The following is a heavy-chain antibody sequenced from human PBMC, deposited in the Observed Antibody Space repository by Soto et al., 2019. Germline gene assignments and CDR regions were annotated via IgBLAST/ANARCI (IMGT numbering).Heavy chain of an antibody. J-gene: IGHJ4*02. V-gene: IGHV4-4*08. Sequence: QVQLQESGPGLVKPSETLSLTCTVSGGSTSSKYWSWTRQPPGKGLEWIGYIYNSGTTDYNTSLKRRLTISVDPSKNQFSLKPSSVTAAGTAVYYCAEEKAYSGYFDFWGQGTLVTVSS. CDR3: AEEKAYSGYFDF. CDR1: GGSTSSKY. CDR2: IYNSGTT. D-gene: IGHD5-12*01.